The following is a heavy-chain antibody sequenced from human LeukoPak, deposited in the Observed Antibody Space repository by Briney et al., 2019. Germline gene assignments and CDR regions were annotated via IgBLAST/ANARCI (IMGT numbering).Heavy chain of an antibody. Sequence: SETLSLTCTVSGYSISSGYYWGWIRPPPGKGLEWIGSIYHSGSTYYNPSLKKRVTISVDTSKNQFSLQLSSVTAADTAVYYCARAKQLWLPDYFDYWGQGTLVTVSS. CDR2: IYHSGST. CDR1: GYSISSGYY. D-gene: IGHD5-18*01. J-gene: IGHJ4*02. V-gene: IGHV4-38-2*02. CDR3: ARAKQLWLPDYFDY.